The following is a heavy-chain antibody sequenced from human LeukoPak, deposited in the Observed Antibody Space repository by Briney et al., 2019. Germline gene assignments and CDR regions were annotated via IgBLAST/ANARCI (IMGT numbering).Heavy chain of an antibody. J-gene: IGHJ6*02. CDR3: ARDPPASSGYYYYYGMDV. V-gene: IGHV1-18*01. CDR1: GYTFTSYG. D-gene: IGHD6-19*01. CDR2: ISAYNGNT. Sequence: ASVKVSCKASGYTFTSYGISWVRQAPGQGLEWMGWISAYNGNTNYAQKLQGRVTMTTDTSTSTAYMELRSLRSDDTAVYYCARDPPASSGYYYYYGMDVWGQGTTVTVSS.